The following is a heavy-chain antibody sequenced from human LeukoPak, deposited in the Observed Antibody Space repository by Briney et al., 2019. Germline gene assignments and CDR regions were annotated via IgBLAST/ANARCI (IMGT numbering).Heavy chain of an antibody. Sequence: SETLSLTCAVYGGSFSGYSWSWIRQPPGKGLEWTGEINHSGSTNYNPSLKSRVTISVDTSKNQFSLKLSSVTAADTAVYYCARHPRKTYWYFDLWGRGTLVTVSS. CDR2: INHSGST. CDR1: GGSFSGYS. J-gene: IGHJ2*01. V-gene: IGHV4-34*01. CDR3: ARHPRKTYWYFDL.